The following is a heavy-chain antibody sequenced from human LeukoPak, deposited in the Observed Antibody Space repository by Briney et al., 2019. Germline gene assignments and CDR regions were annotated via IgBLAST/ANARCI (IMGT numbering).Heavy chain of an antibody. CDR2: ISSSSSTI. Sequence: GGSLRLSCAASGFTFSSYSMNWVRQAPGKGLEWVSYISSSSSTIYYADSVKGRFTISRDNAKNSLYLQMNSLRAEDTAVYYCAKGVTIFGVVSVTYFDYWGQGTLVTVSS. CDR3: AKGVTIFGVVSVTYFDY. D-gene: IGHD3-3*01. J-gene: IGHJ4*02. CDR1: GFTFSSYS. V-gene: IGHV3-48*01.